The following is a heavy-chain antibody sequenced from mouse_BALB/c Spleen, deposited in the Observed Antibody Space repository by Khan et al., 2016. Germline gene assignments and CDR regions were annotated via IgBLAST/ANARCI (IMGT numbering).Heavy chain of an antibody. CDR1: GYTFISYT. V-gene: IGHV1-4*02. CDR3: SRGGNYRSSARDY. CDR2: INPSGEHT. Sequence: QVQLKESEAELARPGASVKMSCKASGYTFISYTIHWVKQRPGQGLEWIGYINPSGEHTVYSENFKDKTTLTVDKASSKAYMQVTNLTSEESAIVNCSRGGNYRSSARDYWGQGTSVTVSS. J-gene: IGHJ4*01. D-gene: IGHD2-1*01.